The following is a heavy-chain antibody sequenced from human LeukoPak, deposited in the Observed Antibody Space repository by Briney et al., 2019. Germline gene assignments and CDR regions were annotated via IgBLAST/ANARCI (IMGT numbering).Heavy chain of an antibody. V-gene: IGHV4-34*01. D-gene: IGHD3-22*01. CDR1: GGSFSGYY. CDR2: INHSGST. Sequence: PSETLSLTCAVYGGSFSGYYWSWIRQPPGKGLEWIGEINHSGSTNYNPSLKSRVTISVDTSKNQFSLKLSSVTAADTAVYYYARGRRGYYYDSSGYYPFDYWGQGTLVTVSS. CDR3: ARGRRGYYYDSSGYYPFDY. J-gene: IGHJ4*02.